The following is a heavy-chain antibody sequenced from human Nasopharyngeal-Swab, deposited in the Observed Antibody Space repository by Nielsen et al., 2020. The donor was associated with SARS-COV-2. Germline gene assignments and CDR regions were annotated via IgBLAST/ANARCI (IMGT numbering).Heavy chain of an antibody. CDR2: IWYDGSNK. D-gene: IGHD6-19*01. V-gene: IGHV3-33*01. CDR3: ARDEAVAQLSYYGMDV. CDR1: GFTFSSYG. Sequence: SCAASGFTFSSYGMHWVRQAPGKGLEWVAVIWYDGSNKYYADSVKGRFTISRDNSKNTLYLQMNSLRAEDTAVYYCARDEAVAQLSYYGMDVWGQGTTVTVSS. J-gene: IGHJ6*02.